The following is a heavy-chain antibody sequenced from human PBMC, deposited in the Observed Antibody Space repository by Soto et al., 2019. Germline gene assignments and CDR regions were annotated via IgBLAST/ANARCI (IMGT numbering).Heavy chain of an antibody. V-gene: IGHV3-30*18. Sequence: QVQLVESGGGVVQPGRSLRLSCAASGFTFSSYGMHWVRQAPGKGLEWVAVISYEGSNKYYADSVKSRFTISRDNSKNTLYLQMNSLRAEDTAVYYCAKDWDIVVVTAIRYGMDVWGQGTTVTVSS. CDR1: GFTFSSYG. D-gene: IGHD2-21*02. CDR2: ISYEGSNK. CDR3: AKDWDIVVVTAIRYGMDV. J-gene: IGHJ6*02.